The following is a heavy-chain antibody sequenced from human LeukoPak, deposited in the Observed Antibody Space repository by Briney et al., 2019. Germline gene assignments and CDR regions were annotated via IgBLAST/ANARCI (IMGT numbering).Heavy chain of an antibody. CDR3: ARHLDDYGDLGLFDY. J-gene: IGHJ4*02. V-gene: IGHV4-39*01. D-gene: IGHD4-17*01. Sequence: SXXLSLTCNVSGTSIDNSASYYWGWIRQPPGKGLEWIGSIHYSESTYYNPSLKSRVTISVDTSKNQFSLKLSSVTAADTAVYYCARHLDDYGDLGLFDYWGQGTLVAVSS. CDR2: IHYSEST. CDR1: GTSIDNSASYY.